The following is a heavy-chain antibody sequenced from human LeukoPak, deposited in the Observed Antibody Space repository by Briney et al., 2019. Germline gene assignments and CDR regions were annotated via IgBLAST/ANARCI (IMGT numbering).Heavy chain of an antibody. CDR3: ARVVAATRFIDY. CDR1: GFTFSSYS. Sequence: GGSLRLSCAASGFTFSSYSMNWVRQAPGKGLEWVSSISSSSSYIYYADSVKGRFTIPRDNAKNSLYLQMNSLRAEDTAVYYCARVVAATRFIDYWGQGTLVTVSS. D-gene: IGHD2-15*01. CDR2: ISSSSSYI. V-gene: IGHV3-21*01. J-gene: IGHJ4*02.